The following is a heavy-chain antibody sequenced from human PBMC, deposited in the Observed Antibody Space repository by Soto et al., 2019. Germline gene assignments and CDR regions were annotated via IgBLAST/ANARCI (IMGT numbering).Heavy chain of an antibody. CDR1: GYTFTNYY. V-gene: IGHV1-46*03. J-gene: IGHJ4*02. CDR2: INPRGGRT. CDR3: ARTSGYYWYDD. D-gene: IGHD3-22*01. Sequence: ASVKVSCKASGYTFTNYYMHWVRQAPGQGLEWMGMINPRGGRTTYPQKFQGRVTMTTDTSTSTVYMELSSLRSEDTAVYYCARTSGYYWYDDWGQGTLVTVSS.